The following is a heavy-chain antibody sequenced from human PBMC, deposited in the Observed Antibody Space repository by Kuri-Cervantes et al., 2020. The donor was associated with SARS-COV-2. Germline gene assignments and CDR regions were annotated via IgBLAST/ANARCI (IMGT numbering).Heavy chain of an antibody. D-gene: IGHD3-3*01. CDR2: ISSSGNTA. J-gene: IGHJ4*02. V-gene: IGHV3-48*03. CDR3: AREGAYDFWSIDY. CDR1: GFIFRSYE. Sequence: GGLLRLSCAASGFIFRSYEMNWLRQAPGKGLEWIAHISSSGNTAYYTDSVKGRFTISRDNAKNSLYLQMNSLRAEDTAVYYCAREGAYDFWSIDYWGQGTLVTVSS.